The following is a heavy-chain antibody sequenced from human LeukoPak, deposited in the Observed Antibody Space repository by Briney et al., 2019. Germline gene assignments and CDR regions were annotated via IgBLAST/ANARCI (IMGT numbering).Heavy chain of an antibody. D-gene: IGHD4-17*01. Sequence: PSQTLSLTCAVSGGSISSGSYYWSWIRQPAWKGLEWIGRIYTSGSTNYNPSLKSRVTISVDTSKNQFSLKLSSVTAADTAAYYCARETTVTPAFDYWGQGTLVTVSS. J-gene: IGHJ4*02. CDR3: ARETTVTPAFDY. CDR1: GGSISSGSYY. CDR2: IYTSGST. V-gene: IGHV4-61*02.